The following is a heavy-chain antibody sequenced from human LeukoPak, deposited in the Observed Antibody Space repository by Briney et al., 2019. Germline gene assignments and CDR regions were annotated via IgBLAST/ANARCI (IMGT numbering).Heavy chain of an antibody. CDR2: IYSGDNT. J-gene: IGHJ3*02. CDR1: GFTVSTNY. D-gene: IGHD4-17*01. Sequence: PGGSLRLSCAASGFTVSTNYMSWVRQAPGKGLEWVSVIYSGDNTYYADSVKGRFTISRDNSKNTLYLQMNSLRAEDTAVYYCAKVKTTGNDAFDIWGQGTMVTVSS. V-gene: IGHV3-53*01. CDR3: AKVKTTGNDAFDI.